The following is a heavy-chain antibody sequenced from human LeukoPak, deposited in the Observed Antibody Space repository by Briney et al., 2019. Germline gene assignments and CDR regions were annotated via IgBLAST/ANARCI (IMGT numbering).Heavy chain of an antibody. CDR2: ISYDGSNK. D-gene: IGHD3-10*01. CDR1: GFTFSSYG. V-gene: IGHV3-30*03. Sequence: PGRSLRLSCAASGFTFSSYGMHWVRQAPGKGLEWVAVISYDGSNKYYADSVKGRFTISRDNSKNTLYLQMGSLRAEDMAVYYCARARTYYYGSGMGYWGQGTLVTVSS. CDR3: ARARTYYYGSGMGY. J-gene: IGHJ4*02.